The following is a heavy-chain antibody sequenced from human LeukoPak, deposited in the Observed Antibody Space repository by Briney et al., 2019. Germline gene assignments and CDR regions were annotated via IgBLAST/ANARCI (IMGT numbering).Heavy chain of an antibody. CDR3: ARGLGYYYYMDV. Sequence: KPSETLSLTCAVYGGSFSGYYWSWIRQPPGKGLEWIGEINHSGSTNYNPSLKSRVTIPVDTSKNPFSLKLSSVTAADTAVYYCARGLGYYYYMDVWGKGTTVTVSS. J-gene: IGHJ6*03. V-gene: IGHV4-34*01. D-gene: IGHD7-27*01. CDR1: GGSFSGYY. CDR2: INHSGST.